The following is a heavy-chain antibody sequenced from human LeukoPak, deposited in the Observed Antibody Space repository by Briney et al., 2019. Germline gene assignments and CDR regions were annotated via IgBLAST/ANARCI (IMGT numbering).Heavy chain of an antibody. V-gene: IGHV3-23*01. J-gene: IGHJ4*02. CDR1: GLXFSDYS. D-gene: IGHD6-13*01. CDR3: AKDAAGPEY. CDR2: ISAGGGST. Sequence: GGSLRLSCAASGLXFSDYSITWVRQAPGKGLFWLSGISAGGGSTYYADSVKGRFTISRDNSRNTLYLQMNSLRAEDTAVYYCAKDAAGPEYWGQGTLVTVSS.